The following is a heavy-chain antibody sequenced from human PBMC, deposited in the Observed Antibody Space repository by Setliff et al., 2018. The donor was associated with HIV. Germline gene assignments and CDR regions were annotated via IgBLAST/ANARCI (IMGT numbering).Heavy chain of an antibody. CDR1: GYAFTAYY. Sequence: VASVKVSCKASGYAFTAYYMHWVQQAPGKGLEWVGRVDPEDGETMYAEKFQGRVTITADTSTDAAYLGLSSLRSGDTAVYYCATVSGDYYDSSDRPWGQGTLVTVSS. CDR3: ATVSGDYYDSSDRP. J-gene: IGHJ5*02. CDR2: VDPEDGET. V-gene: IGHV1-69-2*01. D-gene: IGHD3-22*01.